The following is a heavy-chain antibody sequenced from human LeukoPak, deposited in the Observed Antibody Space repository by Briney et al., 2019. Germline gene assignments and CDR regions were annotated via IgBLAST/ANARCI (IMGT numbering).Heavy chain of an antibody. J-gene: IGHJ5*02. Sequence: SVKVSCKASGGTFSSYAISWVRQAPGQGLEWMGGIIPIFGTANYAQKFQGRVTITADESTSTAYMELSSLRSDDTAVYYCARLEAYYDFWSGYYTGGGNWFDPWGQGTLVTVSS. CDR1: GGTFSSYA. D-gene: IGHD3-3*01. V-gene: IGHV1-69*01. CDR2: IIPIFGTA. CDR3: ARLEAYYDFWSGYYTGGGNWFDP.